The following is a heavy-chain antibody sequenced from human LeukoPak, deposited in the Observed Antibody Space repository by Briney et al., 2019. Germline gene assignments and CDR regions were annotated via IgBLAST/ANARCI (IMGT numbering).Heavy chain of an antibody. Sequence: PGGSLRLSCAASGFTLSDYYMSWLRQAPGKGLEWVSYISSSGSTIYYADSVKGRFTISRDNAKNSLYLQMNSLRAEDTAVYYCARDNKAVQLWSKRGYYYYYGMDVWGQGTTVTVSS. D-gene: IGHD5-18*01. CDR2: ISSSGSTI. CDR3: ARDNKAVQLWSKRGYYYYYGMDV. J-gene: IGHJ6*02. CDR1: GFTLSDYY. V-gene: IGHV3-11*01.